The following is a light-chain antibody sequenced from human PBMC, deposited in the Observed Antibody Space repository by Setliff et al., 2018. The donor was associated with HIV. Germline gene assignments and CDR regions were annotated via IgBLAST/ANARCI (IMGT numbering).Light chain of an antibody. Sequence: SVLTQPASVSGSPGQSITISCTGTSSDVGGYNYVSWYQHHPGKAPKLMMYDVSNRPSGVSNRFSGSKSGNTASLTISGLQAEDEADYYCSSYTSSNTFYVFGTGTKVTVL. V-gene: IGLV2-14*01. CDR1: SSDVGGYNY. CDR3: SSYTSSNTFYV. J-gene: IGLJ1*01. CDR2: DVS.